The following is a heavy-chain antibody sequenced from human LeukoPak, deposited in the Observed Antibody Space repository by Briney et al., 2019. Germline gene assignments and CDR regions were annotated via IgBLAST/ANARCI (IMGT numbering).Heavy chain of an antibody. V-gene: IGHV4-59*01. CDR2: IYYSGST. CDR3: ARGPLNWNFFDY. J-gene: IGHJ4*02. D-gene: IGHD1-20*01. CDR1: GGSISSYY. Sequence: SETLSVTCTVSGGSISSYYWSWIRQPPGKGLEWIGYIYYSGSTNYNPSLKSRVTISVDTSKNQFSLKLSSATAADTAVYYCARGPLNWNFFDYWGQGTLVTVSS.